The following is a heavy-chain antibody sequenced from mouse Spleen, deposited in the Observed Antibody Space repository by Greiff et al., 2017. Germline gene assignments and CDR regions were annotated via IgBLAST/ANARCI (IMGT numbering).Heavy chain of an antibody. Sequence: EVQLQQSGPELVKPGASVKISCKASGYSFTDYNLNWVMQSNGKSLEWIGVIIPNYGTTTYNQKFKGKATLTVDQSSSTVYMQLNSLTSEDSAVYYCAGYLDYDGFAYWGQGTLVTVSA. CDR1: GYSFTDYN. CDR3: AGYLDYDGFAY. J-gene: IGHJ3*01. CDR2: IIPNYGTT. D-gene: IGHD2-4*01. V-gene: IGHV1-39*01.